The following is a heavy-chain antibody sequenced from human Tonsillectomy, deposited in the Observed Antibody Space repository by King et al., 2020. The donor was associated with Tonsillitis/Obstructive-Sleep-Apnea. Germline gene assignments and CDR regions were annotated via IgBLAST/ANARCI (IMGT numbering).Heavy chain of an antibody. J-gene: IGHJ4*02. CDR2: INHSGST. V-gene: IGHV4-34*01. CDR3: ARLSPPHYDFWSGPTGDYFDY. Sequence: QVQLQQWGAGLLKPSETLSLTCAVYGGSFSGYYWSWIRQPPGKGLEWIGEINHSGSTNYNPSLQSRVTISVDTSKNQFSLKLSSVTAADTAVYYCARLSPPHYDFWSGPTGDYFDYWGQGTLVTVSS. CDR1: GGSFSGYY. D-gene: IGHD3-3*01.